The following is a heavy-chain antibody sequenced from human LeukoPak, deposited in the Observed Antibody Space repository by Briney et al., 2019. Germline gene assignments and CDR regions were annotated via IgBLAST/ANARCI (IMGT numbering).Heavy chain of an antibody. J-gene: IGHJ4*02. CDR3: ARDVRVATTQHFDY. Sequence: SETLSLTCTVSGGSISSGGYYWSWIRQHPGKGLEWIGYIYYSGSTYYNPSLKSRVTISVDTSKNQFSLKLSSVTAADTAVYYCARDVRVATTQHFDYWGQGTLVTVSS. CDR1: GGSISSGGYY. D-gene: IGHD5-12*01. CDR2: IYYSGST. V-gene: IGHV4-31*03.